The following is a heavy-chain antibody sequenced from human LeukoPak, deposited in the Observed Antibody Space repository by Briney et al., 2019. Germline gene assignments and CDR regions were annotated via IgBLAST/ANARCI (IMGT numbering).Heavy chain of an antibody. CDR1: GYTLTELS. CDR3: ATASGGAFDY. D-gene: IGHD3-16*01. V-gene: IGHV1-24*01. J-gene: IGHJ4*02. CDR2: FDPEDGQA. Sequence: ASVKVSCKVSGYTLTELSMHWVRQAPGKGLEWMGGFDPEDGQAIYAQKFQGRVTMTEDTSTDTAYMELSSLRSEDTAVYYCATASGGAFDYWGQGTLVTVSS.